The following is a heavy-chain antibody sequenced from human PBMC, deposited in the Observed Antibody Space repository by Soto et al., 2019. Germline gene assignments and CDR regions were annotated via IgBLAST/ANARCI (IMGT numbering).Heavy chain of an antibody. D-gene: IGHD3-10*01. CDR2: IYNSGST. CDR3: AAMVRGVIIRYYYYGMDV. V-gene: IGHV4-31*03. J-gene: IGHJ6*02. Sequence: SETLSLTCTVSGDSISSGGYYWSFIRQHPGKGLEWIGFIYNSGSTYYNPSLQSRVTISVDTSKNQFSLKLSSVTAADTAVYYCAAMVRGVIIRYYYYGMDVWGQGTTVTVSS. CDR1: GDSISSGGYY.